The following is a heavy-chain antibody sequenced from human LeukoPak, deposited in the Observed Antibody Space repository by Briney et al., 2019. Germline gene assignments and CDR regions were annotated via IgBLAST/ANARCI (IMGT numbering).Heavy chain of an antibody. Sequence: GGSLRLSCAAAGFTFSSCCFHWVRPAPGKGLEWVAVMWYDGTHKYYADSVKGRLTISRDNSKNTVYMKMNSLRAEDTAVYYCVKDRGDRYRGFDHWGQGTLVTVSS. CDR3: VKDRGDRYRGFDH. D-gene: IGHD3-10*01. CDR2: MWYDGTHK. CDR1: GFTFSSCC. J-gene: IGHJ4*02. V-gene: IGHV3-33*06.